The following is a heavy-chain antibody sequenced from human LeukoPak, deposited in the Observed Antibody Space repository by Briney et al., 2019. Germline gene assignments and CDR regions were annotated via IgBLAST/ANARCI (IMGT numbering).Heavy chain of an antibody. J-gene: IGHJ4*02. CDR2: ISSSSSYI. CDR1: GFTFSSYS. Sequence: GGSLRLSCAASGFTFSSYSMDWVRQAPGKGLEWVSSISSSSSYIYYADSVKGRFTISRDNSKNTLSLQMNSLRAEDTAVYYCAKGSGDSCFSPLDSWGQGTLVTVSS. CDR3: AKGSGDSCFSPLDS. D-gene: IGHD2-15*01. V-gene: IGHV3-21*04.